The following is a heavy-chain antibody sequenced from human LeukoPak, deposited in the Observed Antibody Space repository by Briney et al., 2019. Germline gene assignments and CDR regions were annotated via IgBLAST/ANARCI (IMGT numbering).Heavy chain of an antibody. D-gene: IGHD6-6*01. CDR1: GYTFTSYG. Sequence: ASVKVSCKASGYTFTSYGISWVRQAPGQGLEWMGLISAYNGNTNYAQKLQGRVTMTTDTSTSTAYMELRSLRSDDTAVYYCARDPEVYSGSSYYYYYVDVWGKGTTVTVSS. CDR3: ARDPEVYSGSSYYYYYVDV. J-gene: IGHJ6*03. V-gene: IGHV1-18*01. CDR2: ISAYNGNT.